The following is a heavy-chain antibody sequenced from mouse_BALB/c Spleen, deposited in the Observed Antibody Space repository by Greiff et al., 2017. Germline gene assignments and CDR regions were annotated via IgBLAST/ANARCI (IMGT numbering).Heavy chain of an antibody. J-gene: IGHJ4*01. D-gene: IGHD3-1*01. CDR2: IDPFNGGT. CDR1: GYSFTSYY. V-gene: IGHV1S135*01. Sequence: VQLKQSGPELMKPGASVKISCKASGYSFTSYYMHWVKQSHGKSLEWIGYIDPFNGGTSYNQKFKGKATLTVDKSSSTAYMHLSSLTSEDSAVYYCARSARATFYAMDYWGQGTSVTVSS. CDR3: ARSARATFYAMDY.